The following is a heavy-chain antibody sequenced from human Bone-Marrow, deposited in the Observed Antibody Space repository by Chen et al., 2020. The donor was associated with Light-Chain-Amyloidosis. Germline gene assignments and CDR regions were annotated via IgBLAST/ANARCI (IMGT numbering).Heavy chain of an antibody. CDR3: ARGGGDCTCTICHVQYHYNMDV. CDR1: GYTFGSYW. Sequence: EVQLVQSGAEVKKPGESLRISCKGSGYTFGSYWISWVRQMPGRGLEWVGRIDTTLSYTKYSPSFQGHVTISFVKSISTAYLQWSSREASDTVMYYCARGGGDCTCTICHVQYHYNMDVWGLGTTVTVSS. CDR2: IDTTLSYT. V-gene: IGHV5-10-1*03. D-gene: IGHD2-2*01. J-gene: IGHJ6*02.